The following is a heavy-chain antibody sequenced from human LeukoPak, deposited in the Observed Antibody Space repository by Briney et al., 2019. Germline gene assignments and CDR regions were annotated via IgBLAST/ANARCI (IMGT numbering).Heavy chain of an antibody. J-gene: IGHJ5*02. V-gene: IGHV3-7*01. Sequence: GGSLRLSCAASGFAFSSHAMSWVRQAPGKGLEWVANIKHDGSEQIYVDSVKGRFTISRDNAKDSVYLQMNSLRAEDTAVYYCTRGLGEHGGVSDRWGQGTLVIVS. CDR1: GFAFSSHA. CDR3: TRGLGEHGGVSDR. CDR2: IKHDGSEQ. D-gene: IGHD3-16*01.